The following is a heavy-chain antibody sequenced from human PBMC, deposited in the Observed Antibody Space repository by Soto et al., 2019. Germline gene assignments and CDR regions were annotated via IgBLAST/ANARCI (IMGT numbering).Heavy chain of an antibody. Sequence: HPGGSLRLSCVASGFTFTYYSMSWVRQAPGKGLEWVSHISGSGDATYYADSVKGRFTISRDNFKNTLYLQMNSLRADDTAVYYYAVPVPADTQYDYSDMDGWGKVTMLTVSS. CDR1: GFTFTYYS. V-gene: IGHV3-23*01. D-gene: IGHD2-2*01. CDR2: ISGSGDAT. CDR3: AVPVPADTQYDYSDMDG. J-gene: IGHJ6*04.